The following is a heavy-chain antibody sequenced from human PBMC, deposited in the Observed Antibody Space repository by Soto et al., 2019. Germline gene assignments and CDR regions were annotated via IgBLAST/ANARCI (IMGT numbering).Heavy chain of an antibody. Sequence: PGGSLRLSCAASGFTFSSYAMSWVRQAPGKGLEWVSAISGSGGSTYYADSVRGRFTISRDNSKNTLYLQMNSLRAEDTAIYFCARDWTYAFDYWGQGVLVTVSS. V-gene: IGHV3-23*01. CDR3: ARDWTYAFDY. CDR1: GFTFSSYA. J-gene: IGHJ4*02. D-gene: IGHD3-3*01. CDR2: ISGSGGST.